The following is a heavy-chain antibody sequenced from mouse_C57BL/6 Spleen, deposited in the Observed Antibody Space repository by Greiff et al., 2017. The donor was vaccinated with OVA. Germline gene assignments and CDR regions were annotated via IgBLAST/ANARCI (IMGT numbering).Heavy chain of an antibody. CDR3: ARGPLFAY. CDR2: IDPSDSYT. J-gene: IGHJ3*01. Sequence: QVQLQQSGAELVMPGASVKLSCKASGYTFTSYWMHWVKQRPGQGLEWIGEIDPSDSYTNYNQKFKGKSTLTVDKSSSTAYMQLSSLTSEDSAVYYCARGPLFAYWGQGTLVTVSA. CDR1: GYTFTSYW. V-gene: IGHV1-69*01.